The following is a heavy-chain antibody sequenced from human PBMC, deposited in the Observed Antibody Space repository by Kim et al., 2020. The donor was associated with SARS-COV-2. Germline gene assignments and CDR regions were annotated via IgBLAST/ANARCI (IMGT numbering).Heavy chain of an antibody. Sequence: GGSLRLSCAASGFTFSNYWMTWFRQAPGKGLQWVASINEDGSDTHFADSVKGRFTVSRDNAGNSLYLQMNSLNAEDTAVYYCVRGTVAIAGTDYWGQGTL. CDR2: INEDGSDT. J-gene: IGHJ4*02. CDR1: GFTFSNYW. V-gene: IGHV3-7*03. CDR3: VRGTVAIAGTDY. D-gene: IGHD4-17*01.